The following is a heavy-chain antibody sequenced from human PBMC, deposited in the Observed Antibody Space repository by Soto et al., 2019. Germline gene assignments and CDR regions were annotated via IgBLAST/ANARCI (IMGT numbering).Heavy chain of an antibody. D-gene: IGHD3-10*01. CDR2: IYSGGYT. J-gene: IGHJ4*02. Sequence: EVQLVESGGGLIQPGGSLRLSCAVSGFTVSNNYMSWVRQAPGKGLEGVSVIYSGGYTAYGDSVKGRFTISRDNSKNTLFLQKNSLSAAGTACFSWAGHPGGGGYWGQGTLVTVSS. CDR1: GFTVSNNY. CDR3: AGHPGGGGY. V-gene: IGHV3-53*01.